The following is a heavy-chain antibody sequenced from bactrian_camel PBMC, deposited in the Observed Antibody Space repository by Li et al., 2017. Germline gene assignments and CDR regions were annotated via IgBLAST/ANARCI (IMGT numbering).Heavy chain of an antibody. Sequence: HVQLVESGGGSVQAGGSLRLFCVVSGYSTYDYRRSCMAWFRRAPGKEREGIARIDPSESTYYADPVKGRFTISSDHAKNMVYLQLNSLKTEDTAMYYCGSGRGGSGEWRGQGTQVTVS. CDR2: IDPSEST. D-gene: IGHD5*01. CDR1: GYSTYDYRRSC. V-gene: IGHV3S1*01. J-gene: IGHJ4*01.